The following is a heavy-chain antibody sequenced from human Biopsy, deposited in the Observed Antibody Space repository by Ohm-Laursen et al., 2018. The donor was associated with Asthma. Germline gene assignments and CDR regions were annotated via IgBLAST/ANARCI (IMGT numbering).Heavy chain of an antibody. Sequence: SVKVSCKASGYTFINYAIHWVRQAPGQRLEWMGWINAGNGNTKYSQKFQGRVTISRDTSASTAYMDLSSLRSEDTAMYYCARTYYDFLTGQVNDALALWGQGTMVTVSS. V-gene: IGHV1-3*01. CDR3: ARTYYDFLTGQVNDALAL. CDR2: INAGNGNT. CDR1: GYTFINYA. J-gene: IGHJ3*01. D-gene: IGHD3-9*01.